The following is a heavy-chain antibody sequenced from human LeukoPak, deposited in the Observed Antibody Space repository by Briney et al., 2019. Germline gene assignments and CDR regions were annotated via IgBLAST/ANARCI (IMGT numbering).Heavy chain of an antibody. V-gene: IGHV4-39*07. CDR3: AREGEMAFDY. Sequence: PSETPSLTCTVSGGSISSSSYYWGWIRQPPGKGLEWIGSIYYSGSTYYNPSLKSRVTISVDTSKNQFSLKLSSVTAADTAVYYCAREGEMAFDYWGQGTLVTVSS. J-gene: IGHJ4*02. CDR2: IYYSGST. D-gene: IGHD3-16*01. CDR1: GGSISSSSYY.